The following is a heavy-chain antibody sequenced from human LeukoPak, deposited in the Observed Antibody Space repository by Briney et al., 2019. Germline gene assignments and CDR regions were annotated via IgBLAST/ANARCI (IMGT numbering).Heavy chain of an antibody. J-gene: IGHJ6*03. CDR3: ARSELGYYYYYMDV. D-gene: IGHD7-27*01. V-gene: IGHV3-11*04. Sequence: PGGSLRLSCAASGFTFSDYYMSWIRQAPGKGLEWVSYISSSGSTIYYADSVKGRFTISRDNAKNSLYLQMNSLRAEDTAVYYCARSELGYYYYYMDVWGKGTTVTVSS. CDR2: ISSSGSTI. CDR1: GFTFSDYY.